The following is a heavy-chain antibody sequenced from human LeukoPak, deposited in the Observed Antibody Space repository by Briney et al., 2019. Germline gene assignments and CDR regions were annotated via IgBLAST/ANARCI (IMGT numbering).Heavy chain of an antibody. V-gene: IGHV3-15*01. Sequence: PGGSLRLSCAASGFTFSYAWMSWVRQAPGKGLEWVGRIKSKADGGTTDYAAPVKGRFTISRDDSKNTLYLQMNSLKTEDTAVYYCTTGRQRTALTPSKSWFDPWGQGTLVTVSS. CDR3: TTGRQRTALTPSKSWFDP. D-gene: IGHD4-23*01. CDR2: IKSKADGGTT. J-gene: IGHJ5*02. CDR1: GFTFSYAW.